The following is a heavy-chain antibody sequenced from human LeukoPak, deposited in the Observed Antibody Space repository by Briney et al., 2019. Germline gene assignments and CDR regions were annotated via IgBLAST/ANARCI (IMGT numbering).Heavy chain of an antibody. D-gene: IGHD6-19*01. V-gene: IGHV3-7*01. CDR2: KKKVENER. CDR3: ARVRTDRSGYFTIYFDY. Sequence: LSGGPLSLSGHAPGFTFCTYCWSWLAQAPGKGLTWVAYKKKVENERHYVDSVKGRFTISRENAKNSLHLQMDSLRGDDTALYFCARVRTDRSGYFTIYFDYWGQGTLVTVSS. J-gene: IGHJ4*02. CDR1: GFTFCTYC.